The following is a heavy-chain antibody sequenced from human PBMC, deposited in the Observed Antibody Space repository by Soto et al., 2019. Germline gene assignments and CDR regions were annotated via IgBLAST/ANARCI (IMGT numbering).Heavy chain of an antibody. CDR2: ISSSSSYT. V-gene: IGHV3-11*06. CDR3: ARVLAAANTKYYYGMDV. CDR1: GFTFSDYY. Sequence: PGGSLRLSCAASGFTFSDYYMSWIRQAPGKGLEWVSYISSSSSYTNYADSVKGRFTISRDNAKNSLYLQMNSLRAEDTAVYYCARVLAAANTKYYYGMDVWGQGTTVTVSS. D-gene: IGHD6-13*01. J-gene: IGHJ6*02.